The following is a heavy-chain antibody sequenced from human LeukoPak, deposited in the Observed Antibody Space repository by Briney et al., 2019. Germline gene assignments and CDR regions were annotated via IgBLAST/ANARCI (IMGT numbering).Heavy chain of an antibody. CDR2: ISAYNGNT. Sequence: ASVTVSCKASGYTFTSYGISWVRQAPGQGLEWMRWISAYNGNTNYAQKLQGRVTMTTDTSTSTAYMELRSLRSDDTAVYYCARLYCSGGSCYKFDYWGQGTLVTVSS. D-gene: IGHD2-15*01. CDR1: GYTFTSYG. CDR3: ARLYCSGGSCYKFDY. J-gene: IGHJ4*02. V-gene: IGHV1-18*01.